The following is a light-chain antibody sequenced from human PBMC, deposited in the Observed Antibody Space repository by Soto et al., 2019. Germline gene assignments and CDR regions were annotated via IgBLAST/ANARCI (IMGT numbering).Light chain of an antibody. CDR2: EVS. V-gene: IGLV2-23*02. Sequence: QSVLTQPASVFGSPGQSITISCTGTSSDVGSYNLVSWYQQHPGKAPKLMIYEVSKRPSGVSNRFSGSKSGNTASLTISGLQAEDEADYYCCSYAGSSTFDVFGTGTKVPVL. CDR3: CSYAGSSTFDV. J-gene: IGLJ1*01. CDR1: SSDVGSYNL.